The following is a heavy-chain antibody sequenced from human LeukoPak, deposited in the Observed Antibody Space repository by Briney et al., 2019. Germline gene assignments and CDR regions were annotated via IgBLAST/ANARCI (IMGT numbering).Heavy chain of an antibody. Sequence: SVKVSCKASGGTFSSYAISWVRQAPGQGLEWMGGIIPIFGTANYAQKFQSRVTITADESTSTAYMELSSLRSEDTAVYYCAGSTVTRLAEYFQHWGQGTLVTVSS. D-gene: IGHD4-17*01. CDR1: GGTFSSYA. J-gene: IGHJ1*01. V-gene: IGHV1-69*13. CDR2: IIPIFGTA. CDR3: AGSTVTRLAEYFQH.